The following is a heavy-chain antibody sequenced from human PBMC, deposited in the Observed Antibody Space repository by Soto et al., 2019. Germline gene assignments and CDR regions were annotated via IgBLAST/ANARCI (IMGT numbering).Heavy chain of an antibody. D-gene: IGHD6-13*01. CDR3: ARGFVTAAGTRGAFDI. CDR2: TYYRSKWYN. Sequence: SQTLSLTCAISGDSVSSNHATWDWIRQSPSRGLEWLGRTYYRSKWYNDYAVSVKSRITINPDTSKNQFSLQLNSVTPEDTAVYYCARGFVTAAGTRGAFDIWGQGTMVTVSS. V-gene: IGHV6-1*01. CDR1: GDSVSSNHAT. J-gene: IGHJ3*02.